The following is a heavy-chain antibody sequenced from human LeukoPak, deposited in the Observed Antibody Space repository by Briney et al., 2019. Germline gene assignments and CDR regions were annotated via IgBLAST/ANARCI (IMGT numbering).Heavy chain of an antibody. CDR1: AASISIYY. V-gene: IGHV4-59*01. D-gene: IGHD1-14*01. CDR2: IHYSGSA. Sequence: SQSLSLTWTLPAASISIYYSTWVRQPPGKGLEWIGYIHYSGSANYNPTLKSRVTISVDTSKTQFSLQLTSVTAADTAMYYCATYGAGPARNPFHYWGQGTLVTVS. J-gene: IGHJ4*02. CDR3: ATYGAGPARNPFHY.